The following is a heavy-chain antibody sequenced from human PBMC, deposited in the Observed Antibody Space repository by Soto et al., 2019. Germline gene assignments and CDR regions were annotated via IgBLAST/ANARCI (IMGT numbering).Heavy chain of an antibody. CDR3: ARDESAGSSIRY. CDR2: ISNSGDYI. V-gene: IGHV3-21*01. CDR1: GFIFSTHG. Sequence: GGSLRLSCAASGFIFSTHGMHWVRQAPGKGLEWVSSISNSGDYIYYADSVQGRFTISRDNAKNSLYLQMNSLRAEDTAVYFCARDESAGSSIRYWGQGILVTVSS. J-gene: IGHJ4*02. D-gene: IGHD2-2*01.